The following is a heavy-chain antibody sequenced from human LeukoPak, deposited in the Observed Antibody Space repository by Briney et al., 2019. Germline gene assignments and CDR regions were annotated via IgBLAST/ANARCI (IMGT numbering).Heavy chain of an antibody. CDR3: ARDQYHYGSGTYSSSDY. J-gene: IGHJ4*02. D-gene: IGHD3-10*01. Sequence: PGGSLRLSCAASGFTFSSYAMYWVRQAPGKGLERVAVILHDGSNKYYTDSVKGRFTISRDNSEDTLYLQMNSLRAEDTAMYYCARDQYHYGSGTYSSSDYWGQGTLVTVSS. CDR2: ILHDGSNK. V-gene: IGHV3-30-3*01. CDR1: GFTFSSYA.